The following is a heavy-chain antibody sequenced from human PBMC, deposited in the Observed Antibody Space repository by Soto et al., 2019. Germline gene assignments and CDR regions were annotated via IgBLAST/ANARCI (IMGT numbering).Heavy chain of an antibody. J-gene: IGHJ6*02. D-gene: IGHD4-4*01. CDR1: GYTFTVDY. V-gene: IGHV1-2*02. Sequence: ASVKVPGKASGYTFTVDYMHWVRQAPGQGLEWILLINPNSGATNYAQKFQGRVTMTRDTSISTAYMELSRLRSDDTAVYYCARDPTVTYDYDYCYGMDVWGQGTTVNVSS. CDR3: ARDPTVTYDYDYCYGMDV. CDR2: INPNSGAT.